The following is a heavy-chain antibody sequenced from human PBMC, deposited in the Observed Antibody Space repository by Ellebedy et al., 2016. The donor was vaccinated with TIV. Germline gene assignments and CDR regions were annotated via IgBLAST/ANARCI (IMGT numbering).Heavy chain of an antibody. V-gene: IGHV3-30-3*01. J-gene: IGHJ4*01. CDR3: ARDFLPTSPDYFDY. D-gene: IGHD1-14*01. CDR2: LGFDGITT. CDR1: GFSFSSYE. Sequence: GASLRLSXAASGFSFSSYEMHWVRQAPGKGLEWVAALGFDGITTKYADSVKGRFTISRDTSKNTLYLQMNSLRPEDTAVYYCARDFLPTSPDYFDYWGHGTLVTVSS.